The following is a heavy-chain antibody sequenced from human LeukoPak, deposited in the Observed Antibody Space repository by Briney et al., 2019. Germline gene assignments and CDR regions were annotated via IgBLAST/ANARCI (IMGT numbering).Heavy chain of an antibody. Sequence: SETLSLTRTVSGGSISSSSYYWGWIRQPPGKGLEWIASIYYSVSTYYNPSLKSRVTISVATSKNQFSLKLISVTAADTAVYYCAGRGSGWSSTLFDYWGQGTLVTVSS. D-gene: IGHD6-19*01. J-gene: IGHJ4*02. CDR2: IYYSVST. CDR3: AGRGSGWSSTLFDY. CDR1: GGSISSSSYY. V-gene: IGHV4-39*01.